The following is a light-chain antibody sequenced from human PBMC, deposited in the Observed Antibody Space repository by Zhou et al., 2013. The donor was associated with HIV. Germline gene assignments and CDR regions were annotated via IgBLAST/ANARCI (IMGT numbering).Light chain of an antibody. V-gene: IGKV1-5*03. CDR1: QSISSW. CDR3: QQYNSYPLT. J-gene: IGKJ4*01. CDR2: KTS. Sequence: DIQMTQSPSTLSASVGDRVIITCRASQSISSWLAWYQQKPGKAPKLLIYKTSTLESGVPSSFSGSGSGTEFTLTISSLQPGDFATYYCQQYNSYPLTFGGGTKVEIK.